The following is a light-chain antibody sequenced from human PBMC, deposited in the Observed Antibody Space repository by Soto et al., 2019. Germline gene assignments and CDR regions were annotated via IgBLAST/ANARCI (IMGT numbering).Light chain of an antibody. CDR1: QGISNY. J-gene: IGKJ3*01. CDR2: AAS. CDR3: QKYNSAPAT. V-gene: IGKV1-27*01. Sequence: DIPMTQSPSSLSASVGDIVTITCRASQGISNYLAWYRQKPGKVPKLLIYAASTLQSGVPSRFSGSGSGTDFTLTISSLQAEEVATYYCQKYNSAPATFGAGTKVDIK.